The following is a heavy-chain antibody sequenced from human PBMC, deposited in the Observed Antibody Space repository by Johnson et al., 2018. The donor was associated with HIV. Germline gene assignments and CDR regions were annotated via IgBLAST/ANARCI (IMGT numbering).Heavy chain of an antibody. Sequence: VQLVESGGGLVQPGGSLRLSCAASGFTFSNAWMSWVRQAPGKGLEWVGRIKSNTDGGTTDYAAPVKGRFTISRDDSKNTRYLPMNSLRAEDTAVYYCAKYVLWFSHNRAFDIWGQRTIVTVSS. CDR3: AKYVLWFSHNRAFDI. CDR2: IKSNTDGGTT. D-gene: IGHD3-10*01. CDR1: GFTFSNAW. J-gene: IGHJ3*02. V-gene: IGHV3-15*01.